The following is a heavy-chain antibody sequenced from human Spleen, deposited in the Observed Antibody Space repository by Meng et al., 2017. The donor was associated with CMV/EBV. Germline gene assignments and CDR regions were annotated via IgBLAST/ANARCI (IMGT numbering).Heavy chain of an antibody. Sequence: SETLSLTCTVSGGSISSYYWSWIRQPPGKALEWIGYISDRGRTNYNPSLRSRVTMSVDTSKNHFSLKLSSLTAADTAMYHCARNLEMGWFDPWGQGTLVTSPQ. CDR1: GGSISSYY. V-gene: IGHV4-59*01. J-gene: IGHJ5*02. CDR2: ISDRGRT. CDR3: ARNLEMGWFDP. D-gene: IGHD1-1*01.